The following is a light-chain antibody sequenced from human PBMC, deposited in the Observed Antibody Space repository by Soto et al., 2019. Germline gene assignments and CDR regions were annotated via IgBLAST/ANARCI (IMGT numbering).Light chain of an antibody. CDR2: EVS. CDR3: SECAGSNVV. Sequence: QSALTQPPSASGSPGQSVTISCTGTSSDVGGYNYVSWYQQHPGKAPKLMTYEVSKRPSGVPDRFSGSKSDNTATLTVSVREAEDESDYYGSECAGSNVVFGGGTKLTVL. V-gene: IGLV2-8*01. CDR1: SSDVGGYNY. J-gene: IGLJ2*01.